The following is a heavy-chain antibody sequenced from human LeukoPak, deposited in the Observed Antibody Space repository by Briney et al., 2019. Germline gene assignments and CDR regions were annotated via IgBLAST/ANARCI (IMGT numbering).Heavy chain of an antibody. CDR3: ARRARRDGYTWGDYYYYYGMDV. J-gene: IGHJ6*02. Sequence: SETLSLTCTVSGGSMSNHYWSWVRQSPGKGLEWIGNIYYSGSTNYKPSLKSRVSMSVDTSKNQFSLKLSSVTAADTAVYYCARRARRDGYTWGDYYYYYGMDVWGLGTTVTVSS. V-gene: IGHV4-59*08. CDR2: IYYSGST. CDR1: GGSMSNHY. D-gene: IGHD5-24*01.